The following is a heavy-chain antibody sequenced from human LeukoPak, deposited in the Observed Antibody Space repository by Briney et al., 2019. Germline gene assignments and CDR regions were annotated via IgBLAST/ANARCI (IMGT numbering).Heavy chain of an antibody. CDR2: ISYDGSNK. CDR3: VKEDYSHITNYFDN. J-gene: IGHJ4*02. Sequence: PGGSLRLSCAASGFTFSSYAMHWVRQAPGKGLEWVAVISYDGSNKYYADSVKGRFTISRDNSKNSLSLQMNSLTTEDTALYYCVKEDYSHITNYFDNWGQGILVTVSS. D-gene: IGHD3-10*01. V-gene: IGHV3-30-3*01. CDR1: GFTFSSYA.